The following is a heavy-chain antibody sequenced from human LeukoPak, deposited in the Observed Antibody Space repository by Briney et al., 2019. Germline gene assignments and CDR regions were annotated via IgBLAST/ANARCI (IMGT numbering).Heavy chain of an antibody. CDR2: IYYSGST. D-gene: IGHD1-26*01. J-gene: IGHJ3*02. CDR1: GGSISSSSYY. V-gene: IGHV4-39*01. Sequence: SETLSLTCTVSGGSISSSSYYWGWIRQPPGKGLEWIGSIYYSGSTYYNPSLKGRVTISVDTSKNQFSLNLSSVTAADTAVYYCARRGGSYWKGGFDIWGQGTMVTVSS. CDR3: ARRGGSYWKGGFDI.